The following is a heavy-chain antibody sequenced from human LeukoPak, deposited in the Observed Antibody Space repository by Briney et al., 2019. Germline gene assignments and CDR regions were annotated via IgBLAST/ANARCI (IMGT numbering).Heavy chain of an antibody. CDR3: ANSYGSGSYYNDGPHFYYYYGMDV. CDR2: ISYDGSNK. V-gene: IGHV3-30-3*01. Sequence: GGSLRLSCAASGFTFSSYAMHWVRQAPGKGLEWVEVISYDGSNKYYADSVKGRFTISRDNSKNTLYLQMNSLRAEDTAVYYCANSYGSGSYYNDGPHFYYYYGMDVWGQGTTVTVSS. J-gene: IGHJ6*02. D-gene: IGHD3-10*01. CDR1: GFTFSSYA.